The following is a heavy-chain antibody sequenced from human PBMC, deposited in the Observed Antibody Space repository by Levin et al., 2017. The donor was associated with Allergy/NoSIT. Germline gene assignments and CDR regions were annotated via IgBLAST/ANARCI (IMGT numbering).Heavy chain of an antibody. V-gene: IGHV1-69*01. CDR3: ARDRHYGSGRGCMDV. CDR1: GGTFSTYA. D-gene: IGHD3-10*01. CDR2: IIPIFRTA. J-gene: IGHJ6*02. Sequence: PGGSLRLSCKASGGTFSTYAITWVRQAPGQGLEWMGEIIPIFRTAHYAQKFQGRVSVTADDSTSTAFMELRNLRSDDTAVYYCARDRHYGSGRGCMDVWGQGTTVTVSS.